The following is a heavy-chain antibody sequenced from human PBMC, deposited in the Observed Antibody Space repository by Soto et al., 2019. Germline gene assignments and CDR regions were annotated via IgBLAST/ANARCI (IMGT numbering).Heavy chain of an antibody. Sequence: GGSLRLSCAASGFTFSSYWMSWVRQAPGKGLEWVANIKQDGSEKYYVDSVKGRFTISGDNAKNSLYLQMNSLRAEDTAVYYCASLAVAGTSYYYYGMDVWGQGTTVTVSS. D-gene: IGHD6-19*01. CDR2: IKQDGSEK. CDR3: ASLAVAGTSYYYYGMDV. V-gene: IGHV3-7*01. J-gene: IGHJ6*02. CDR1: GFTFSSYW.